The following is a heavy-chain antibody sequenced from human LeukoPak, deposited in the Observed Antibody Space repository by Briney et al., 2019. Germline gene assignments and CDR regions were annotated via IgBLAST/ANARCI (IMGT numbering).Heavy chain of an antibody. CDR1: GFTFSSYS. J-gene: IGHJ6*03. CDR2: ISSSSSTI. V-gene: IGHV3-48*01. CDR3: ARPTRDVYYYYYYMDV. D-gene: IGHD5-24*01. Sequence: GGSLRLSCAASGFTFSSYSMNWVRQAPGKGLEWVSYISSSSSTIYYADSVKGRFTISRDNAKNSLYLQMNSLRAEDTAVYYCARPTRDVYYYYYYMDVWGKGTTVTVSS.